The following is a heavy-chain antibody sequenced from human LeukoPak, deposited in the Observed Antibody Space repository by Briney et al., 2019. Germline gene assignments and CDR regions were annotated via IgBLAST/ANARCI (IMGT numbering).Heavy chain of an antibody. CDR2: IDPSDSYT. D-gene: IGHD4-11*01. CDR3: ARTLTTDIDY. J-gene: IGHJ4*02. Sequence: HGESLKISCRVSGYIFTNYWIGWVRQMPGKGLEWMGRIDPSDSYTNYSPSFQGHVTISADKSISTAYLQWSSLRASDTAMYYCARTLTTDIDYWGQGTPVTVSS. V-gene: IGHV5-10-1*01. CDR1: GYIFTNYW.